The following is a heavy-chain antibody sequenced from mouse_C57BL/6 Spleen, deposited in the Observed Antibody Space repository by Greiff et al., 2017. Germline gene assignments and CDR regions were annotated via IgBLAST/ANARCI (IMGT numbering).Heavy chain of an antibody. CDR2: ISSGSSTI. CDR1: GFTFSDYG. D-gene: IGHD2-2*01. CDR3: ARPYGYDVGVAYYAMDY. J-gene: IGHJ4*01. V-gene: IGHV5-17*01. Sequence: EVKLVESGGGLVKPGGSLKLSCAASGFTFSDYGMHWVRQAPEKGLEWVAYISSGSSTIYYADTVKGRFTISRDNAKNTLFLQMTSLRSEDTAMYYCARPYGYDVGVAYYAMDYWGQGTSVTVSS.